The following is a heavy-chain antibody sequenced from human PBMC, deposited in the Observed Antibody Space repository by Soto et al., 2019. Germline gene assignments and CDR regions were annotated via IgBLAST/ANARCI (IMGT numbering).Heavy chain of an antibody. CDR1: GVSFTGYY. Sequence: SETLSLTCAVYGVSFTGYYWSWIRQPPGKGLEWIGEINHSGSTNYNPSLKSRVTISVDTSKNQFSLKLSSVTAADTAVYYCARLGQWLVRYYYYGMDVWGQGTTVT. D-gene: IGHD6-19*01. CDR3: ARLGQWLVRYYYYGMDV. V-gene: IGHV4-34*01. CDR2: INHSGST. J-gene: IGHJ6*02.